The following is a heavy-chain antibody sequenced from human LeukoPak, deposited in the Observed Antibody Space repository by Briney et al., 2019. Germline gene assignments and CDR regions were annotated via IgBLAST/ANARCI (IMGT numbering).Heavy chain of an antibody. J-gene: IGHJ3*02. CDR2: IYSGGST. V-gene: IGHV3-66*01. Sequence: PGGSLRLSCAASGFTVSSNYMSWVRQAPGKGLEWVSVIYSGGSTYYADSVKGRFTISRDNSKNTLYLQMNSLRAEDTAVYYCASNFDWDTYAFDIWGQGTMVTVSS. D-gene: IGHD3-9*01. CDR1: GFTVSSNY. CDR3: ASNFDWDTYAFDI.